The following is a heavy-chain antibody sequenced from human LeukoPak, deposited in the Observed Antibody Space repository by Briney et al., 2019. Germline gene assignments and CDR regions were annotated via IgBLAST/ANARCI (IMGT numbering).Heavy chain of an antibody. V-gene: IGHV1-2*02. J-gene: IGHJ6*03. CDR1: GYTFTGYY. D-gene: IGHD6-13*01. CDR2: INPNSDGT. CDR3: ARDPLYSSSWSYYYYYMDV. Sequence: ASVKVSCKASGYTFTGYYMHWVRQAPGQGPEWMGWINPNSDGTKFAQKFQGRVTMTRDTSISTAYMELSRLRSDDTAVYYCARDPLYSSSWSYYYYYMDVWGKGTTVTVSS.